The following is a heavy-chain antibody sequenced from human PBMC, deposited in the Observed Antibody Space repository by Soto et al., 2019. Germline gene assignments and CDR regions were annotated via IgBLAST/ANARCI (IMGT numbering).Heavy chain of an antibody. J-gene: IGHJ4*02. CDR1: DGSISTSSYY. CDR3: TRHHPHHYDSSGYVYY. CDR2: IFYTGRT. V-gene: IGHV4-39*01. D-gene: IGHD3-22*01. Sequence: QLQMQEPGPGLVKPSETLSLTCTVSDGSISTSSYYWGWIRQSPGKGLAWIGPIFYTGRTYYNPSFASGVPLSVDTSKNQFSLHLTSLTAAATAVYYCTRHHPHHYDSSGYVYYCGQVPLVTVSS.